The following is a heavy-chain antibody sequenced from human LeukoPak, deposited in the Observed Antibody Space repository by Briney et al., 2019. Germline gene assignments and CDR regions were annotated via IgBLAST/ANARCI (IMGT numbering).Heavy chain of an antibody. V-gene: IGHV1-2*02. Sequence: ASVKVSCKASEYTFTGNYMHWVRQAPGQGLEWMGWINPNNGGTHYAQKFQGRVTMTRDTSSSTGYMELSRLGSDDTAVYYCARSIAVAGRDDYWGQGTLVTVSS. CDR1: EYTFTGNY. J-gene: IGHJ4*02. CDR2: INPNNGGT. CDR3: ARSIAVAGRDDY. D-gene: IGHD6-19*01.